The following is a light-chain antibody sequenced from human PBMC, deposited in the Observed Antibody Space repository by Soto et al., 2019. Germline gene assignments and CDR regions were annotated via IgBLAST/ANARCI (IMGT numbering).Light chain of an antibody. CDR3: QRYSDFQYV. J-gene: IGKJ2*01. Sequence: DIQMTQSPSTLSASVGDRVTITCRASQSISTWLAWYQQKPGKAPKLLIYKAINLQGGVPSRFSGSGSGTEFSLTISGLQPDDFATYYCQRYSDFQYVFGQGTKLQMK. CDR2: KAI. V-gene: IGKV1-5*03. CDR1: QSISTW.